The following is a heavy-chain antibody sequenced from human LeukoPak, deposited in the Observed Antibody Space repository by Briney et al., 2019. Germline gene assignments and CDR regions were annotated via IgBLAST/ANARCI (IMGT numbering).Heavy chain of an antibody. CDR1: GGSFSGYY. CDR3: ARGRGYGMDV. V-gene: IGHV4-34*01. Sequence: PSETLSLTCAVYGGSFSGYYWSWIRQPPGKGLEWIGEINHSGSTNYNPSLKSRVTISVDTSKNQFSLKLSSVTAADTAVYYCARGRGYGMDVWGQGTTVTASS. CDR2: INHSGST. J-gene: IGHJ6*02.